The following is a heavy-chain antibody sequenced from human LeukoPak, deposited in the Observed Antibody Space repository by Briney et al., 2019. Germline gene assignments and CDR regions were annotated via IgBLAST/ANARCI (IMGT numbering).Heavy chain of an antibody. CDR3: ARLRYSSSSVVDY. J-gene: IGHJ4*02. Sequence: SVKVSCKASGGTFSSYAISWVRQAPGQGLEWMGRIIPILGIANYAQKFQGRVTITADKSTSTDYMELSSLRSEDTAVYYCARLRYSSSSVVDYWGQGTLVTVSS. V-gene: IGHV1-69*04. CDR1: GGTFSSYA. D-gene: IGHD6-6*01. CDR2: IIPILGIA.